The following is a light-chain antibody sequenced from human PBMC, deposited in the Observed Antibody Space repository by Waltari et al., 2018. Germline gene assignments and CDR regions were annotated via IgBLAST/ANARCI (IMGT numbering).Light chain of an antibody. CDR3: QQGYNTPWT. CDR1: QDVRGW. CDR2: AAS. V-gene: IGKV1-12*01. Sequence: DIQMTQSPSPLSASVGDKVTITCRASQDVRGWLASYQQKPGKAPKLLIYAASTLQSGVPSRFSGSESGTDYTLTISSLQPEDFASYYCQQGYNTPWTFGQGTKVEVK. J-gene: IGKJ1*01.